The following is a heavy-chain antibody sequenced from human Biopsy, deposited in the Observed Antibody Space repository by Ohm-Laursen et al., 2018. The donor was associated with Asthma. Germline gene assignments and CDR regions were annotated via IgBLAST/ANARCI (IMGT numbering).Heavy chain of an antibody. CDR3: ARVWNCGGDCYSLDS. CDR1: GDSIDSGDYS. J-gene: IGHJ4*02. CDR2: IYRNGNT. Sequence: TLSLTCAVSGDSIDSGDYSWTWIRQSPGVGLEWIGYIYRNGNTYYNPTLKNRVTISIDRSKNQFSLRLRSVTAADTAVYYCARVWNCGGDCYSLDSWGQGTLVTVSS. D-gene: IGHD2-21*02. V-gene: IGHV4-30-2*06.